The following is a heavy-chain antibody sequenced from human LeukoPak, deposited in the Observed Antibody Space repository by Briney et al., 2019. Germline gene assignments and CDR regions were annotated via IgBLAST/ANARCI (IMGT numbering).Heavy chain of an antibody. J-gene: IGHJ5*02. CDR2: IIPIFGTA. V-gene: IGHV1-69*13. Sequence: GASVKVSCKASGGTFSSYAISWVRQAPGQGLEWMGGIIPIFGTANYAQKFQGRVTITADESTSTAYMELSSLKSEDTAVYYCARAKTGGSQNWFDPWGQGALVTVSS. CDR3: ARAKTGGSQNWFDP. D-gene: IGHD3-16*01. CDR1: GGTFSSYA.